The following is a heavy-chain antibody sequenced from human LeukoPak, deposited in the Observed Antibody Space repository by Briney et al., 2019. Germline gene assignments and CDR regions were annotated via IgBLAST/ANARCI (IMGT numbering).Heavy chain of an antibody. Sequence: GGSLRLSCAASGFTFSKYAMSWVRQAPGKGLEWVSVISGSGGSTHYADSVRGRFTISRDNSDNSLYLQMNSLRTEDTALYYCAKEIDTLGTNAFDIWGQGTMVTVSS. CDR3: AKEIDTLGTNAFDI. V-gene: IGHV3-23*01. D-gene: IGHD2-15*01. CDR1: GFTFSKYA. J-gene: IGHJ3*02. CDR2: ISGSGGST.